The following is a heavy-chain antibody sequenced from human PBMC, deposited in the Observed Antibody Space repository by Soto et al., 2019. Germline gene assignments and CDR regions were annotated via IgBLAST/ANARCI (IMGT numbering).Heavy chain of an antibody. V-gene: IGHV4-31*03. Sequence: SDTLSLTCTVSGGSISTGGYYWSWIRQHPWKVLEWIGYIYYSWSTYYYPSLKSRVTISVDTSKNQFSLKLSSVTAADTAVYYCARDRGFGELKFWFDPWGQGTLVTVS. D-gene: IGHD3-10*01. CDR2: IYYSWST. CDR1: GGSISTGGYY. J-gene: IGHJ5*02. CDR3: ARDRGFGELKFWFDP.